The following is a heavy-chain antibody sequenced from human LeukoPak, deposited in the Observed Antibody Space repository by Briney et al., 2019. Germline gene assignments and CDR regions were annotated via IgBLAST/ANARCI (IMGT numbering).Heavy chain of an antibody. CDR2: VSSDGSKK. J-gene: IGHJ4*02. CDR1: GFTFSNSA. Sequence: GGSLRLSCVASGFTFSNSAMHWVRQAPGKGLEWVAVVSSDGSKKYYAESVKGRFTISRDNSKNTLYLQMNSLRAEDTAVYYCAKDAGTDDGEPEFWGQGILVTVSS. D-gene: IGHD4-17*01. V-gene: IGHV3-30*18. CDR3: AKDAGTDDGEPEF.